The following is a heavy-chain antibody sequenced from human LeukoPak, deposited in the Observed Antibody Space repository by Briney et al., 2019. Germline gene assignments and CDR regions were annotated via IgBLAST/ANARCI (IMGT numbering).Heavy chain of an antibody. CDR3: ARDLSGYDLGSNYGMDV. V-gene: IGHV1-8*01. Sequence: ASVKVSCKASGYTFTSYDINWVRQATGQGLEWMGWMNPNSGNTGYAQKFQGRVTMTRNTSISTAYMELSSLRSEDTAVYYCARDLSGYDLGSNYGMDVWGQGTTVTVSS. CDR1: GYTFTSYD. J-gene: IGHJ6*02. D-gene: IGHD5-12*01. CDR2: MNPNSGNT.